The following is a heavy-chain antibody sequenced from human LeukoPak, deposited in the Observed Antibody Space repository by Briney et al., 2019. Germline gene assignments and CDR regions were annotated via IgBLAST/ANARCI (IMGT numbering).Heavy chain of an antibody. CDR3: AKAKGVWFGELLRVFDY. Sequence: PGGSLRLSCAASGFTFSSYAMSGVRQAPGEGLEGVSPISGSGGSTYYADSVKGRFTISRDNSKNTLYLQMNSLRAEDTAVYYCAKAKGVWFGELLRVFDYWGQGTLVTVSS. V-gene: IGHV3-23*01. J-gene: IGHJ4*02. CDR2: ISGSGGST. D-gene: IGHD3-10*01. CDR1: GFTFSSYA.